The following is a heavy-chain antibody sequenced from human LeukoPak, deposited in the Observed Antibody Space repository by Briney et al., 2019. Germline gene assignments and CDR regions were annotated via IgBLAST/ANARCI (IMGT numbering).Heavy chain of an antibody. J-gene: IGHJ3*02. CDR3: TTEIDGAFDI. CDR1: GFTFSSYA. CDR2: ISYDGSNK. Sequence: GSLRLSCAAAGFTFSSYAMHWVRQAPGKGLEWVAVISYDGSNKYYADSVKGRFTIFRDNSKNTLYLQMNSLRAEDTAVYYCTTEIDGAFDIWGQGTMVTVSS. V-gene: IGHV3-30-3*01. D-gene: IGHD5-24*01.